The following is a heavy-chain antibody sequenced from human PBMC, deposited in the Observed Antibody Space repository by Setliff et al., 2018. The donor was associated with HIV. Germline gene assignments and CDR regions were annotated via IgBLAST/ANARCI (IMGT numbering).Heavy chain of an antibody. V-gene: IGHV4-39*01. CDR2: IFYSGNT. D-gene: IGHD2-21*01. CDR3: ARGPNCGGDWCGR. Sequence: NPSETLSLTCTVSGDSIYSGKYYWGWIRQPPGKGLEWIATIFYSGNTYYNPSLKSRVTMSVDTSKNQFSLKLTSVTAADTAVYYCARGPNCGGDWCGRWGQGTLVTVSS. J-gene: IGHJ5*02. CDR1: GDSIYSGKYY.